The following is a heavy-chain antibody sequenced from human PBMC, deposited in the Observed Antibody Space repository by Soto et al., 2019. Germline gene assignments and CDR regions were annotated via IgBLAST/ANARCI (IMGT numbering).Heavy chain of an antibody. Sequence: EVQLVESGGGLIQPGGSLRLSCAVSGFTVSNNYMSWVRQAPGKGLEGVSVIYSGGYTAYGDSVKGRFTISRDNSKNTLYVQMDRLRADGTAVFYWGARGGGGGYWGQGTLVTVSS. CDR2: IYSGGYT. CDR3: GARGGGGGY. CDR1: GFTVSNNY. V-gene: IGHV3-53*01. J-gene: IGHJ4*02. D-gene: IGHD3-16*01.